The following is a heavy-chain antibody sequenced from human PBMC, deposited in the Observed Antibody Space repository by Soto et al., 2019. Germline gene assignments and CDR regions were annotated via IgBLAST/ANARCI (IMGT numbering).Heavy chain of an antibody. D-gene: IGHD3-9*01. V-gene: IGHV3-23*01. CDR2: ISYGGDTT. Sequence: PGGSLRLSSAASGVTFSNYDMSWVRQAPGKGLEWVSAISYGGDTTYYADSVKGRFTISRDNSKNTLYLQMNSLRAGDTAVYYCVPDRGDILIGYYRYWGQGTLVTVSS. CDR3: VPDRGDILIGYYRY. CDR1: GVTFSNYD. J-gene: IGHJ4*02.